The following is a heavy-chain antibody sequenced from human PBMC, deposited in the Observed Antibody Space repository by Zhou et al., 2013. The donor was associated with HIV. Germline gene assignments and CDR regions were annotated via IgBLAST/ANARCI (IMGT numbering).Heavy chain of an antibody. Sequence: QVQLVQSGAEVKKPGASVKVSCKTSGYTFTDYYIHWVRQAPGQGLEWMGWINPNSADTEFEQKFQGRVTITRNTPTSTAYMELTSLRSEDTAVYFCVRDRYYMDVWGRGTTVTVSS. CDR3: VRDRYYMDV. V-gene: IGHV1-2*02. CDR2: INPNSADT. CDR1: GYTFTDYY. J-gene: IGHJ6*03.